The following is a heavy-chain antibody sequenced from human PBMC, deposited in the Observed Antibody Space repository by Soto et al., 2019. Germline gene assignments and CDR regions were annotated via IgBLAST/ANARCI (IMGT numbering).Heavy chain of an antibody. CDR1: GYTFTSYA. V-gene: IGHV1-18*01. CDR3: ARDRIAGARTLIY. J-gene: IGHJ4*02. CDR2: ISAHNGNT. Sequence: ASVKVSCKASGYTFTSYAISSLRQAPGQGLEWMGWISAHNGNTNYAQKFQGRVTMTTDTSTSTAYMELRSLRSDDTAVYYCARDRIAGARTLIYWGQGTLVTVS. D-gene: IGHD6-19*01.